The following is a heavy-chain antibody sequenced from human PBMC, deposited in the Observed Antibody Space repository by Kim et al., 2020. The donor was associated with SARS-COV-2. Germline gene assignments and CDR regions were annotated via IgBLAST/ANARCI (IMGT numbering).Heavy chain of an antibody. CDR2: INGDGSRT. CDR1: GITFSSYW. Sequence: GGSLRLSCVASGITFSSYWMHWVRQAPGKGLVWVSRINGDGSRTSHADSVKGRFTISRDNAKNTLYLQMNSLRAEDTAVYYCARDNYYSFDYWGQGTL. CDR3: ARDNYYSFDY. J-gene: IGHJ4*02. D-gene: IGHD2-21*02. V-gene: IGHV3-74*01.